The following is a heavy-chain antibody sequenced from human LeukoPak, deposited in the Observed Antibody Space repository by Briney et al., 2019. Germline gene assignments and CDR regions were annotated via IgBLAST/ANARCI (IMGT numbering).Heavy chain of an antibody. CDR3: ARIGGSYRELDY. Sequence: GGSLRLSCAASGFTFSSYAMHWVRQAPGKGLEYVSAISSNGGSTYYANSVKGRFTISRDNSKNTLYLRMGSLRAEDMAVYYCARIGGSYRELDYWGQGTLVTVSS. V-gene: IGHV3-64*01. CDR2: ISSNGGST. CDR1: GFTFSSYA. D-gene: IGHD1-26*01. J-gene: IGHJ4*02.